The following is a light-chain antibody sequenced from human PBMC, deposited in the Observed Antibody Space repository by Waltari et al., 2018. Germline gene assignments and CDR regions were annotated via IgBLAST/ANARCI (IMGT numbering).Light chain of an antibody. CDR3: YSTDSSGNHGL. J-gene: IGLJ2*01. Sequence: SYELTQPPSVSVSPGQTARITCSGAALPNKYAYWFQQKPGQSPVLIIYEDSKRPSGIPERFSGSSSGTVATLTISGAQVEDEADYYCYSTDSSGNHGLFGGGTRLTVL. CDR1: ALPNKY. CDR2: EDS. V-gene: IGLV3-10*01.